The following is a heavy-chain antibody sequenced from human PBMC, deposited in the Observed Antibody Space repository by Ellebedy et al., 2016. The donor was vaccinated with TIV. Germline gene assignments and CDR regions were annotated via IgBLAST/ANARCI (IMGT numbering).Heavy chain of an antibody. J-gene: IGHJ4*02. Sequence: MPSETLSLTCTVSGGSISGHFWNWFRQPAGKGLEWIGRIYSSGSTDYNPSLKSRVTLSVDTSNNHFSLKLTSVTAADTAVYYCAREIGYSYYYFDYWGQGTLVTVSS. CDR2: IYSSGST. CDR1: GGSISGHF. CDR3: AREIGYSYYYFDY. V-gene: IGHV4-4*07. D-gene: IGHD5-18*01.